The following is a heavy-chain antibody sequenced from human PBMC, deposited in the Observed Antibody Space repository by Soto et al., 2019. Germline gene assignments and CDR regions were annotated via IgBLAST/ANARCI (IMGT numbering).Heavy chain of an antibody. Sequence: PGGSLRLSCAASAFTFNNYAMSWVRQAPGKGLEWVSGIGGSGRTTYYADSVKGRFTISRGNAKNSLYLQMNSLRAEDTAVYYCARDDIAAADSYFDYWGQGTLVTVSS. CDR1: AFTFNNYA. CDR2: IGGSGRTT. CDR3: ARDDIAAADSYFDY. J-gene: IGHJ4*02. D-gene: IGHD6-13*01. V-gene: IGHV3-23*01.